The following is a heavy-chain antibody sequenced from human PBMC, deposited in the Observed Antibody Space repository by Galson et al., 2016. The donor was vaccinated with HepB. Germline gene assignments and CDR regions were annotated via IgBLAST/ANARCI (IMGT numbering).Heavy chain of an antibody. Sequence: SETLSLTCSVSGGSITNWYWSWIRQPAGKGLEWLGRIFPSGSTNYNPSLKSRVTRSVDTSKNQISLKLTSVTAADTAVYYCATGSGDFDHWGQGTLVTVSS. CDR3: ATGSGDFDH. J-gene: IGHJ4*02. V-gene: IGHV4-4*07. CDR1: GGSITNWY. D-gene: IGHD2-15*01. CDR2: IFPSGST.